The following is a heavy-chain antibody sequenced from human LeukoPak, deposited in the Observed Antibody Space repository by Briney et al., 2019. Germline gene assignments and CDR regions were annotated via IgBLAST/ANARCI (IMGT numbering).Heavy chain of an antibody. V-gene: IGHV5-51*01. J-gene: IGHJ4*02. Sequence: GESLKISCQGSEYSFATYWIAWLRQMPGKGLEWMGIIYPSDSDTRYSPSFQGQVTISADKTIKTAYLQWSSLKASDTAMYYCARPLQGIVGATGFDYWGQGTLVTVSS. CDR2: IYPSDSDT. CDR1: EYSFATYW. D-gene: IGHD1-26*01. CDR3: ARPLQGIVGATGFDY.